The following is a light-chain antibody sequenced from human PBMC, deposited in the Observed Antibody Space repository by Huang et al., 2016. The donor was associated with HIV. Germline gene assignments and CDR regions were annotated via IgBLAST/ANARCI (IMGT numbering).Light chain of an antibody. CDR3: QQRSNWPPIT. CDR2: DAS. V-gene: IGKV3-11*01. Sequence: EIVLTQSPATLSLSPGERATLSCRASQSVRSYLAWYKQKPGKAPRLLIYDASNRATGIPARFSGSGSGTDFTLTISSLEPEDFAVYYCQQRSNWPPITFGQGTRLEIK. CDR1: QSVRSY. J-gene: IGKJ5*01.